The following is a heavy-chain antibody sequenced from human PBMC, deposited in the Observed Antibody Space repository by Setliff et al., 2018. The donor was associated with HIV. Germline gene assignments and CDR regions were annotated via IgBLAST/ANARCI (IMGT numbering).Heavy chain of an antibody. J-gene: IGHJ5*02. CDR3: AIGPRVVATATGSS. D-gene: IGHD2-15*01. Sequence: ASVKVSCKTSGYIFTDYAIHWVRQAPGERLEWMGWISGSGDTKYSQKFQGRVTISRDNSKNTVYLQMNSLRIDDTGVYYCAIGPRVVATATGSSWGQGTLVTVSS. CDR2: ISGSGDT. V-gene: IGHV1-3*01. CDR1: GYIFTDYA.